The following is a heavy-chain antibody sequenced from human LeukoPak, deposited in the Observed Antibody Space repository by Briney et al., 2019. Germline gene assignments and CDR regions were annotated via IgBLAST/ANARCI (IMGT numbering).Heavy chain of an antibody. CDR1: GFTFSSYW. D-gene: IGHD3-16*01. J-gene: IGHJ3*02. Sequence: GGSLRLSCAASGFTFSSYWMHWVRQAPGKGLVWVSRINSDGSSTSYADSVKGRFTISRDNAKNTLYLQMNSLRAEDTAVYYCARGGGGDAFDIWGQGTMVAVSS. CDR2: INSDGSST. CDR3: ARGGGGDAFDI. V-gene: IGHV3-74*01.